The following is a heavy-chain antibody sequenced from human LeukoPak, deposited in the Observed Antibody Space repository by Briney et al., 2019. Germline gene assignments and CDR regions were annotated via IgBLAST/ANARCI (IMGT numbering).Heavy chain of an antibody. V-gene: IGHV3-74*01. CDR3: VRDVRGVGQDYYYMDV. Sequence: PGGSLRLSCAASGFIFNAHWMHWIRPAPGKGLVWVSRINRDGTSITYAASARGRVTGSRDNAKSTLYLQMNSLTADDTALYYCVRDVRGVGQDYYYMDVWGKGTTVTVSS. CDR2: INRDGTSI. CDR1: GFIFNAHW. D-gene: IGHD3-10*01. J-gene: IGHJ6*03.